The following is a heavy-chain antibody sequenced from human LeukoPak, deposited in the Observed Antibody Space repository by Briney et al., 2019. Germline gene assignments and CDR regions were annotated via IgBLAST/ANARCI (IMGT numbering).Heavy chain of an antibody. CDR2: TYYRSKWYN. CDR1: GDSVSSNSAA. Sequence: SRTLSLTCAISGDSVSSNSAAWNWIRQSPSRGLEWLGRTYYRSKWYNDYAVSVKSRITINPDTSKSQFSLQLNSVTPEDTAVYYCARGPSSFVDTAMEDWGQGTLVTVSS. V-gene: IGHV6-1*01. D-gene: IGHD5-18*01. CDR3: ARGPSSFVDTAMED. J-gene: IGHJ4*02.